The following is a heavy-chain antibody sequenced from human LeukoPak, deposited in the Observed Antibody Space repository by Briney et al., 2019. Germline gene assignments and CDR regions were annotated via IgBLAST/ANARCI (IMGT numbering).Heavy chain of an antibody. V-gene: IGHV1-2*02. CDR1: GYTFTGYY. Sequence: ASVKVSCKASGYTFTGYYIRWVRQAPGQGLEWMGWINPNSGGTNCAQKFQGRVTMTRDTSISTAYMELSRLRSDDTAIYYCASAFPFTLFPSPTWGQGTLVTVSS. D-gene: IGHD2/OR15-2a*01. J-gene: IGHJ5*02. CDR2: INPNSGGT. CDR3: ASAFPFTLFPSPT.